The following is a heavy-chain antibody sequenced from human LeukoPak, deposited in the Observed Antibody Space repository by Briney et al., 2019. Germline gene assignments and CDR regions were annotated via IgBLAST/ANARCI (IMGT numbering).Heavy chain of an antibody. V-gene: IGHV4-59*08. CDR2: VYYSGAT. CDR3: ARGQSRAFDY. CDR1: GGSISTYY. D-gene: IGHD6-13*01. J-gene: IGHJ4*02. Sequence: TASETLSLTCTVSGGSISTYYWSWIRQPPGKGLEWIGYVYYSGATNYNPSLKSRVTISLETSKNQFSLRLTSVTAADTAVYYCARGQSRAFDYWGQGTLVTVSS.